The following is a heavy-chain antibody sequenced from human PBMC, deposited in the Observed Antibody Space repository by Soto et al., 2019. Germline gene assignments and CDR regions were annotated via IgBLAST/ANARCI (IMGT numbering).Heavy chain of an antibody. V-gene: IGHV4-34*01. CDR3: ARDVVGANPRGMDV. D-gene: IGHD1-26*01. Sequence: PSETLSLTCAVYGGSFSGYYWSWIRQPPGKGLEWIGEINHSGSTNYNPSLKSRVTISVDTSKNQFSLKLSSVTAADTAVYYCARDVVGANPRGMDVWGQGTTVTVSS. CDR2: INHSGST. CDR1: GGSFSGYY. J-gene: IGHJ6*02.